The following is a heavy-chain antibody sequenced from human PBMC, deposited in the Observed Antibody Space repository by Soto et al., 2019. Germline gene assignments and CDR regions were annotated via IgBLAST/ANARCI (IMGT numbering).Heavy chain of an antibody. Sequence: QVQLVQSGGEVKKPGSSVKVSCKASGGAFGSYTISWVRRAPGQGLEWMGGIIPNFGTANYAQEFQGRVTIIADNSTTTAYMELTSLRSEDTAVYYCARDLVLYGLDVWGQGTTVTVSS. CDR1: GGAFGSYT. D-gene: IGHD6-13*01. J-gene: IGHJ6*02. CDR2: IIPNFGTA. CDR3: ARDLVLYGLDV. V-gene: IGHV1-69*06.